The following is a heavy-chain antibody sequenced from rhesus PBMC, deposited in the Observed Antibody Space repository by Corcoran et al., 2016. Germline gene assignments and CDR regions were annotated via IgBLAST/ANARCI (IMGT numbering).Heavy chain of an antibody. V-gene: IGHV1S9*01. CDR2: INPGNVNA. CDR3: TREAF. J-gene: IGHJ2*01. Sequence: QVQLVQSGAEVKKPGASVNLPCKASGYTFTSYYINWVRQAPGQVLEWMGWINPGNVNADYAQKFQGRVTMTRDTSTSTAYMELSSLRSEDTAVYYCTREAFWGPGTPITISS. CDR1: GYTFTSYY.